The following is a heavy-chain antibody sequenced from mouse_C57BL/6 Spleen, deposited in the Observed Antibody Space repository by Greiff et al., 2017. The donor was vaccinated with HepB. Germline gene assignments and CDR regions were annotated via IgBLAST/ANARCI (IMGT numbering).Heavy chain of an antibody. Sequence: QVQLQQPGAELVRPGSSVKLSCKASGYTFTSYWMDWVKQRPGQGLEWIGNIYPSDSETHYNQKFKDKATLTVDKSSSTAYMQLSSLTSEDSAVYYCARGTVVEGAWFAYWGQGTLVTVSA. CDR2: IYPSDSET. D-gene: IGHD1-1*01. CDR3: ARGTVVEGAWFAY. J-gene: IGHJ3*01. CDR1: GYTFTSYW. V-gene: IGHV1-61*01.